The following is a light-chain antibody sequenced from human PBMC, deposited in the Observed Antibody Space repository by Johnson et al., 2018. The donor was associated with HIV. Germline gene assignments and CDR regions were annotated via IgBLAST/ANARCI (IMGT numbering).Light chain of an antibody. CDR3: GTWDSSLVAWV. J-gene: IGLJ1*01. Sequence: QSALTQPPSVSAAPGQMVSISCSGSSSNIGKNYVSWYQQFPGTAPKLLIHENKKRPSGIPDRFSGSKSGTSATLDITGLQTGDEADYYCGTWDSSLVAWVFGTGTKVTVL. V-gene: IGLV1-51*02. CDR2: ENK. CDR1: SSNIGKNY.